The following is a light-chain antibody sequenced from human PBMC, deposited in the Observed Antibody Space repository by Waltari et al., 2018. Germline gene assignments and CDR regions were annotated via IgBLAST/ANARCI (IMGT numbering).Light chain of an antibody. CDR2: RND. J-gene: IGLJ2*01. V-gene: IGLV1-44*01. Sequence: QSVLTQPPSASGTPGQRVTISCSGGSSNIGTNPVNWYQHLPGMAPRLLVDRNDQRPSGVPDRFSGSKSGTSASLDISGLQSEDEADYYCAAWDDSLKVRLFGGGTKVTVL. CDR3: AAWDDSLKVRL. CDR1: SSNIGTNP.